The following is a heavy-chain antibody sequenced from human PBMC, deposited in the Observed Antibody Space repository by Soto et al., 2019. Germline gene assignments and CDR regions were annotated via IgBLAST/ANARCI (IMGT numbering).Heavy chain of an antibody. J-gene: IGHJ3*02. V-gene: IGHV3-21*01. CDR1: GFTFSSYS. CDR3: ARDAGPRAFDI. Sequence: EVQLVESGGGLVKPGGSLRLSCAASGFTFSSYSMNWVRQAPGKGLEWVSSISRSSSYIYYADSVKGRFTISRDNAKNSLYLQMYSLRTEDTAVYYCARDAGPRAFDIWGQGTMVTVSS. CDR2: ISRSSSYI.